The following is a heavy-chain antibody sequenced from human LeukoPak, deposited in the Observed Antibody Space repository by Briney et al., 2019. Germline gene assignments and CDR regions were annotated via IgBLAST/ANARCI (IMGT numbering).Heavy chain of an antibody. CDR1: GFTFSSYS. D-gene: IGHD2-21*01. CDR2: ISSSSSYI. V-gene: IGHV3-21*04. Sequence: GGSLRLSCAASGFTFSSYSMNWVRQAPGKGLEWVSSISSSSSYIYYADSVKGRFTISRDNSNNTLYLQMNSLRAEDTAVYYCAKERGRSVISTAGLDYWGQGTLVTVSS. CDR3: AKERGRSVISTAGLDY. J-gene: IGHJ4*02.